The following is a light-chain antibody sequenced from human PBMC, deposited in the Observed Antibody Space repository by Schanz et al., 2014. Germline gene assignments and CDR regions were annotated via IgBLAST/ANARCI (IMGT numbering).Light chain of an antibody. Sequence: DIQMTQSPSSLSASVGDRITITCRASQSINIYLNWYQQRPGKAPKLLIYDASTLQSGVPSRFSGGGSGTDFTLTITSLQPEDVATYYCQKYNSAPWTFGQGTKVEIK. CDR2: DAS. CDR1: QSINIY. J-gene: IGKJ1*01. V-gene: IGKV1-27*01. CDR3: QKYNSAPWT.